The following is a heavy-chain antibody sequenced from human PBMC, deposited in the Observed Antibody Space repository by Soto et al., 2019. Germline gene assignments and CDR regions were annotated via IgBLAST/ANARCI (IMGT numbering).Heavy chain of an antibody. V-gene: IGHV3-23*01. CDR2: ISGSGGST. J-gene: IGHJ4*02. Sequence: GRSLRLSCAASGFTFSSYAMSWVRQAPGKGLEWVSAISGSGGSTYYADSVKGRFTISRDNSKNTLYLQMNSLRAEDTAVYYCAKGTLGVATFAEYYFDYWGQGTLVTVSS. CDR3: AKGTLGVATFAEYYFDY. CDR1: GFTFSSYA. D-gene: IGHD3-3*01.